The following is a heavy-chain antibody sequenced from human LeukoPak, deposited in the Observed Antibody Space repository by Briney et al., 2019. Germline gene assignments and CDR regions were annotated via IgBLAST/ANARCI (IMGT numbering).Heavy chain of an antibody. CDR3: AKGNLGSCSGSICYPFDY. V-gene: IGHV3-74*01. D-gene: IGHD2-15*01. Sequence: GGSLRLSCAASGFTFGTHWMHWARQAPGKGLVWVSRINGDGSSATYADSVKGRFTISRDNSKNTLYLQMNSLRAEDTAVFYCAKGNLGSCSGSICYPFDYWGQGTLVTVSS. J-gene: IGHJ4*02. CDR1: GFTFGTHW. CDR2: INGDGSSA.